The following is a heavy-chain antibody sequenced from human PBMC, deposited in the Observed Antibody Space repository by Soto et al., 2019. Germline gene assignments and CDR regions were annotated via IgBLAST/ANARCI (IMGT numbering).Heavy chain of an antibody. J-gene: IGHJ6*02. CDR2: IVVGSGNT. CDR3: AAGFYYDSSGYFYYYYGMDV. V-gene: IGHV1-58*01. CDR1: GFTFTSSA. Sequence: GASVKVSCKASGFTFTSSAVQWVRQARGQRLEWIGWIVVGSGNTNYAQKFQERVTITRDMSTSTAYMELSSLRSGDTAVYYCAAGFYYDSSGYFYYYYGMDVWGQGTTVTVSS. D-gene: IGHD3-22*01.